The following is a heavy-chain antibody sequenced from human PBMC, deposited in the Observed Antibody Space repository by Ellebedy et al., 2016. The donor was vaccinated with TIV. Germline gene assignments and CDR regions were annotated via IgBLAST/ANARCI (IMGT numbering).Heavy chain of an antibody. Sequence: PGGSLRLSCVVSGVTFEDQAMHWLRQAPGKGLEWVSGITWNSGKIGHGDSVKGRFTTSRDNAKNSLYLQMNSLRAEDTALYYCIKERFPGGLDVWGQGTTVTVSS. V-gene: IGHV3-9*01. CDR3: IKERFPGGLDV. CDR2: ITWNSGKI. D-gene: IGHD3-16*01. CDR1: GVTFEDQA. J-gene: IGHJ6*02.